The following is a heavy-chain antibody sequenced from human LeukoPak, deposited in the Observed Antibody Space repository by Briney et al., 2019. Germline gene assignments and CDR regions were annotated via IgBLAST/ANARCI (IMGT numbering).Heavy chain of an antibody. V-gene: IGHV7-4-1*02. CDR3: ARGGYSGYDLLGFDY. CDR1: GYTFTSYA. J-gene: IGHJ4*02. D-gene: IGHD5-12*01. Sequence: ASVKVSCKASGYTFTSYAMNWARQAPGQGLEWMGWIDTNTGNPTYAQGFTGRFVFSLDTSVSTAYLQISSLKAEDTAVYYCARGGYSGYDLLGFDYWGQGTLVTVSS. CDR2: IDTNTGNP.